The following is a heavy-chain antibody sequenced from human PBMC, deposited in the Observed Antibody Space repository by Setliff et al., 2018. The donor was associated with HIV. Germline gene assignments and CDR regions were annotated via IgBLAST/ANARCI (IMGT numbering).Heavy chain of an antibody. D-gene: IGHD2-21*01. CDR1: GYSFSTNG. Sequence: SVKVSCKASGYSFSTNGISWVRQAPGQGLEWIGSIVPALGIANHRHDFRGRVTISADRSTSTAHLQLSGLKSDDTAVYYCARMVVINRVPFHHDLWGQGTLVTVSS. CDR3: ARMVVINRVPFHHDL. CDR2: IVPALGIA. V-gene: IGHV1-69*04. J-gene: IGHJ5*02.